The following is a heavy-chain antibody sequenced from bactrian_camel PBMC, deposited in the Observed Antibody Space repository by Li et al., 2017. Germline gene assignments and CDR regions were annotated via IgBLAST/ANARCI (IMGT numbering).Heavy chain of an antibody. V-gene: IGHV3S53*01. CDR3: ASDGWTGYCNMATERRFTY. CDR1: TYVFSGSF. CDR2: IDSDGNT. J-gene: IGHJ4*01. D-gene: IGHD3*01. Sequence: HVQLVESGGGSVQTGESLRLSCATSTYVFSGSFCMGWFRQAPGKKREGVAAIDSDGNTKYAESVRGRFTISRDNARNTLTLQMNGLKPEDTATYYCASDGWTGYCNMATERRFTYWGLGTQVTVS.